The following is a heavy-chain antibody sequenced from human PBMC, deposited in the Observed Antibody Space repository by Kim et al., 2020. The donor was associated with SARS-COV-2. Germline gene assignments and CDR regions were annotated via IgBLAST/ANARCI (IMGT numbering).Heavy chain of an antibody. CDR2: IKPSTGNP. CDR3: VRQGDYREHFQH. V-gene: IGHV7-4-1*02. Sequence: ASVKVSCKAFGYTFTDYDVNWVRQAPGQGLEWMGWIKPSTGNPTYDQAFTGRFVFSLDTSVSTAYLQISSLKAADTAVYYCVRQGDYREHFQHWGQGTLVTVSS. CDR1: GYTFTDYD. D-gene: IGHD4-17*01. J-gene: IGHJ1*01.